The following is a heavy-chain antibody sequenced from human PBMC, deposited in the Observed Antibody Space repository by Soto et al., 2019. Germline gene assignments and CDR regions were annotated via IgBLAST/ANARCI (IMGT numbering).Heavy chain of an antibody. Sequence: GGSLRLSCAASGFTFSSYAMHWVRQAPGKGLEWVAVISYDGSNKYYADSVKGRFTISRDNSKNTLYLQMNSLRAEDTAVYYCARASPGELFDYWGQGTLVTVSS. CDR3: ARASPGELFDY. D-gene: IGHD1-26*01. CDR1: GFTFSSYA. CDR2: ISYDGSNK. V-gene: IGHV3-30*04. J-gene: IGHJ4*02.